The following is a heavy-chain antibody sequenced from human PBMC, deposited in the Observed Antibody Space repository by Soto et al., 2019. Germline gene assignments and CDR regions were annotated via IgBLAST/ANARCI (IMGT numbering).Heavy chain of an antibody. J-gene: IGHJ5*02. Sequence: PSETLSLTCAVSGGSISSYYWSWIRQPPGKGLEWIGYIYYSGNTNYNPSLKSRVTISVDTSKNQFSLKLTSVTAADTAVYYCARGLAAAGLFGFGPWGQGTLVTVSS. CDR3: ARGLAAAGLFGFGP. CDR2: IYYSGNT. CDR1: GGSISSYY. V-gene: IGHV4-59*12. D-gene: IGHD6-13*01.